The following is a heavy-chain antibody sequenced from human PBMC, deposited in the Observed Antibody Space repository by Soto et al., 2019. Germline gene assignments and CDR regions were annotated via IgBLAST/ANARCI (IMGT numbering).Heavy chain of an antibody. V-gene: IGHV1-69*13. J-gene: IGHJ6*02. D-gene: IGHD4-4*01. CDR3: ARGKYSSPRGGLDV. Sequence: ASVKVSCKASGGTFSSYAISWVRQAPGQGLEWMGGIIPIFGTANYAQKFQGRVTITADESTSTAYMELSSLRSEDTAVYYCARGKYSSPRGGLDVWGQGTPVTVSS. CDR2: IIPIFGTA. CDR1: GGTFSSYA.